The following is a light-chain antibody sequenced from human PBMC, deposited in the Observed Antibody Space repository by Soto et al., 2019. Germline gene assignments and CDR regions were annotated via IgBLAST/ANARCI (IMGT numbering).Light chain of an antibody. Sequence: QSVLTQPPSVSGAPGQGVTISCTGSSSNIGAGYDVHWYQQLPRPAPKLLIYGNSNRPSGVPDRFSGSKSGTSASLAITGLQAEDEADYSCQCYDCSLSGSWVFGGGSQLTVL. CDR3: QCYDCSLSGSWV. V-gene: IGLV1-40*01. CDR1: SSNIGAGYD. CDR2: GNS. J-gene: IGLJ3*02.